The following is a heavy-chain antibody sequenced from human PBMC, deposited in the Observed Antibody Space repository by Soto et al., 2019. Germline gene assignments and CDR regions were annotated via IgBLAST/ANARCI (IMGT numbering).Heavy chain of an antibody. Sequence: EVKLVESGGGLVQPGGSLRLSCVVSEFTFSTYWVTWVRQAPGKGLEWVANIEQDGGEKNYLESVRGRFTISRDSAKKSLYLEMNRLRAEDTAVYYCAGGSGWESESWGQGTLVTVSS. J-gene: IGHJ4*02. V-gene: IGHV3-7*05. CDR3: AGGSGWESES. CDR1: EFTFSTYW. CDR2: IEQDGGEK. D-gene: IGHD6-19*01.